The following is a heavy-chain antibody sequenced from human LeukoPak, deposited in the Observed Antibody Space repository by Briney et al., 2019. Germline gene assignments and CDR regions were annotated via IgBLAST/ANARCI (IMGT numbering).Heavy chain of an antibody. CDR3: ARGSASSIAVAGTILYYYYYGMDV. J-gene: IGHJ6*02. CDR2: IFHSGST. Sequence: SETPSLTCTVSDDSITSSNYYWGWIRQPPGKGLEWIGIIFHSGSTYYNPSLTSRVSMSVDTFTNRFSLKLNSVTAADTAVYYCARGSASSIAVAGTILYYYYYGMDVWGQGITVTVSS. CDR1: DDSITSSNYY. V-gene: IGHV4-39*07. D-gene: IGHD6-19*01.